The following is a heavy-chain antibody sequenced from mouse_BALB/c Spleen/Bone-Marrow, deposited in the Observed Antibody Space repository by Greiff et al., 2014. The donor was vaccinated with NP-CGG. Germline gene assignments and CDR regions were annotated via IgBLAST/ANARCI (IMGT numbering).Heavy chain of an antibody. Sequence: EVQRVEFGGGLVKPGGSLKLSCAASGFTFSSYTMSWVRQTPEKRLEWVATISSGGSYTYYPDSVKGRFTISRDNAKNTLYLQMSSLKSEDTAMYYCTRDPFYYGSSYAMDYWGQGTSVTVSS. J-gene: IGHJ4*01. CDR1: GFTFSSYT. CDR3: TRDPFYYGSSYAMDY. D-gene: IGHD1-1*01. CDR2: ISSGGSYT. V-gene: IGHV5-6-4*01.